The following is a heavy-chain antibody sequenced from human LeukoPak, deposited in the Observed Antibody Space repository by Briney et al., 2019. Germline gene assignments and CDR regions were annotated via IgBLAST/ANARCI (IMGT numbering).Heavy chain of an antibody. CDR2: ISVSGGST. J-gene: IGHJ5*02. CDR3: AKDARARTGLNWFDP. Sequence: TGGSLRPSCAAPGFTFASYATSWVRQAPGEGREWVSGISVSGGSTYYADSVKGRLTVSRDNSKSTLYLQMNSLRAEDTALYYSAKDARARTGLNWFDPWGQGTLVTVSS. D-gene: IGHD1-14*01. V-gene: IGHV3-23*01. CDR1: GFTFASYA.